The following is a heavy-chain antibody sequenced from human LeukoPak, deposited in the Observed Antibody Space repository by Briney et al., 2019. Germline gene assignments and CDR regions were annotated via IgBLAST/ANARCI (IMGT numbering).Heavy chain of an antibody. Sequence: SETLSLTCTVSGGSISSYYWSWIRQPPGKGLEWIGYIYYSGSTNYNPSLKSRVTISVDTSKNQFSLKLSSVTAADTAVYYCARAWGRPGDTSPFDYWGQGILVTVSS. CDR2: IYYSGST. CDR1: GGSISSYY. V-gene: IGHV4-59*01. J-gene: IGHJ4*02. CDR3: ARAWGRPGDTSPFDY. D-gene: IGHD2-21*02.